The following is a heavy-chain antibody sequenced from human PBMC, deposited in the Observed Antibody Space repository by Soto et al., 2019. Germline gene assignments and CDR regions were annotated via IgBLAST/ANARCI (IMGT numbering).Heavy chain of an antibody. Sequence: EVQVAESGGGLVQPGGSLRLSCVGSGFTFSDHYMDWVRQAPGKGLEWVGRSRDKSQSYTTSYAAPVKDRFTISRDDSKNSLYLQMNSLKTDDTAVYYCVRVIKGGTTSFDPWGQGTLVTVS. CDR1: GFTFSDHY. CDR2: SRDKSQSYTT. D-gene: IGHD1-1*01. V-gene: IGHV3-72*01. J-gene: IGHJ5*02. CDR3: VRVIKGGTTSFDP.